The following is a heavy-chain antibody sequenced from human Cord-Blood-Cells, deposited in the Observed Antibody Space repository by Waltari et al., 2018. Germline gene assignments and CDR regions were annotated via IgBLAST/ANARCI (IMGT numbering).Heavy chain of an antibody. CDR1: GGSFSGYS. CDR3: ARTTTTDYYYYYYMDV. Sequence: QVQLQQWGAGLLKPSETLSLTCAVYGGSFSGYSWSRIRQPPGKGLEWIGEINHSGSTNYNPSLKSRVTISVDTSKNQFSLKLSSVTAADTAVYYCARTTTTDYYYYYYMDVWGKGTTVTVSS. J-gene: IGHJ6*03. V-gene: IGHV4-34*01. CDR2: INHSGST. D-gene: IGHD1-1*01.